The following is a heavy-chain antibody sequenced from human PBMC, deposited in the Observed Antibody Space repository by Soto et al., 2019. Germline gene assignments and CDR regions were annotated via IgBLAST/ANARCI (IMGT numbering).Heavy chain of an antibody. CDR1: GSTLSSYV. D-gene: IGHD5-18*01. J-gene: IGHJ3*02. V-gene: IGHV3-30-3*01. CDR3: ARIISRYPYGPYGFDI. CDR2: ISNDGNSK. Sequence: GGSLRLSCTASGSTLSSYVMHWVRQAQGKGLEWVAVISNDGNSKNYADSVTGRFTISRDNSKSTVYLQMNSLRAEDTAVYYCARIISRYPYGPYGFDIWGQGTMVTVSS.